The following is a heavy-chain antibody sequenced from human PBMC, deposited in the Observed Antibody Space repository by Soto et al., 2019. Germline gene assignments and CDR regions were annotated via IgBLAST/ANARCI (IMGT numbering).Heavy chain of an antibody. CDR3: ARPRGYTGYDWGVDFEI. V-gene: IGHV4-39*01. Sequence: PSETLSLTCTVSGCSISSNNYYWAWMRQPPGKGLEWIGSISYSGSTYYNPSLKSRVTISVDTSKNEFSLRLSSVTAADTAVYYCARPRGYTGYDWGVDFEIWGQGTMVT. CDR1: GCSISSNNYY. CDR2: ISYSGST. D-gene: IGHD5-12*01. J-gene: IGHJ3*02.